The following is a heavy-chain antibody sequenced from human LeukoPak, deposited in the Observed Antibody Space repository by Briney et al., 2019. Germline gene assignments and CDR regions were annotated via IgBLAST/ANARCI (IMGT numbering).Heavy chain of an antibody. V-gene: IGHV4-38-2*02. J-gene: IGHJ4*02. CDR3: ARVSVVTADFDY. D-gene: IGHD4-23*01. CDR2: IYHSGST. CDR1: GYSISSGYF. Sequence: SETLSLTCTVSGYSISSGYFWGWIRQPPGKGLEWIGSIYHSGSTYYNPSLKSRVIISVDTSKNQFSLKLSSVTAADTAVYYCARVSVVTADFDYWGQGTLVTVSS.